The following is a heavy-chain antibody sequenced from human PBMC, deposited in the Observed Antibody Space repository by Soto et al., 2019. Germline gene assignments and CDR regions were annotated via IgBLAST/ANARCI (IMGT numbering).Heavy chain of an antibody. V-gene: IGHV1-18*01. D-gene: IGHD6-6*01. Sequence: ASVKVSCKASGYTFTSYGISWVRQVPGQGLEWMGWISAYNGNTNYAQKLQGRVTMTTDTSTSTAYMELRSLRSDDTAVYYCARLHSSSAQSNVVPNDYWGQGTLVTVSS. J-gene: IGHJ4*02. CDR2: ISAYNGNT. CDR1: GYTFTSYG. CDR3: ARLHSSSAQSNVVPNDY.